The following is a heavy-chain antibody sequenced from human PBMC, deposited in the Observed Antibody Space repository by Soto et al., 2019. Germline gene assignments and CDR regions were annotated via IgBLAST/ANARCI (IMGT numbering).Heavy chain of an antibody. CDR3: ARGRGFMSRNALDL. CDR1: GGSFRGYY. Sequence: QVQLQRWGAGLLRPSETLSHTCAVYGGSFRGYYWTWLRQSPGRGLEWIGEINHSGSRNSNPSLKSRLTISVDTSRTQFSMNLTSVTAADAAVYYCARGRGFMSRNALDLWGQGTRVIVSS. V-gene: IGHV4-34*01. J-gene: IGHJ3*01. CDR2: INHSGSR.